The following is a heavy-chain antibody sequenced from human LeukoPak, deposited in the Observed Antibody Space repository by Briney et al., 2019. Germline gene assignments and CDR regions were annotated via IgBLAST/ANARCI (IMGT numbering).Heavy chain of an antibody. J-gene: IGHJ4*02. CDR1: GFTFSSYA. Sequence: GGSLRLSCAASGFTFSSYAMHWVRQAPGKGLEWVAVISYDGSNKYYADSVKGRFTISRDNSKNTLYLQMNSLRAEDTAVYYCARSEVVVPAAIGYWGQGTLVTVSS. CDR2: ISYDGSNK. V-gene: IGHV3-30*04. CDR3: ARSEVVVPAAIGY. D-gene: IGHD2-2*01.